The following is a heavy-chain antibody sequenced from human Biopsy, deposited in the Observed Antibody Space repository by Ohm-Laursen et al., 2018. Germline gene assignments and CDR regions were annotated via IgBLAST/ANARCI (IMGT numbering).Heavy chain of an antibody. CDR2: IYYSGTT. D-gene: IGHD3-3*01. J-gene: IGHJ5*01. V-gene: IGHV4-59*01. CDR1: GESMGTYY. Sequence: TLSLTCTVSGESMGTYYRTWIRQPPGKGLEWIASIYYSGTTNKNPSLKSRVTISVDTSKRQFYLELSSVTAADTAIYYCARVRGGFLEWFDYWGQGTLITVSS. CDR3: ARVRGGFLEWFDY.